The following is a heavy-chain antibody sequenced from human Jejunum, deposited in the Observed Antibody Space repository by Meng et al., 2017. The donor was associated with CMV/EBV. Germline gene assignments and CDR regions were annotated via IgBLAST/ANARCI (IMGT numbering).Heavy chain of an antibody. J-gene: IGHJ5*02. Sequence: VSGGSINSNYWWSWVRQPPGKGLEWIGEIFHSGNSNYNPSLKSRVTMSVDKSKNQFSLKLSSVTAADTAVYYCARLNSGYLMSWFEPWGQGTLVTVSS. CDR2: IFHSGNS. V-gene: IGHV4-4*02. CDR1: GGSINSNYW. D-gene: IGHD3-22*01. CDR3: ARLNSGYLMSWFEP.